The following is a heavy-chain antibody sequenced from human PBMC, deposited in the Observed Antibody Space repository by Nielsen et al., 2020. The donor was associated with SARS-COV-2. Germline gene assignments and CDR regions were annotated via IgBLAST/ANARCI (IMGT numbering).Heavy chain of an antibody. J-gene: IGHJ4*02. V-gene: IGHV3-21*04. CDR2: ISSGSSYI. D-gene: IGHD4-17*01. CDR3: AKDGARGDYGYFDY. CDR1: GFTFSSYS. Sequence: GESLKISCAASGFTFSSYSMNWVRQAPGKGLEWVSSISSGSSYIYYADSVKGRFTISRDNAKDSLYLQMNSLRAEDTAVYYCAKDGARGDYGYFDYWGQGTLVTVSS.